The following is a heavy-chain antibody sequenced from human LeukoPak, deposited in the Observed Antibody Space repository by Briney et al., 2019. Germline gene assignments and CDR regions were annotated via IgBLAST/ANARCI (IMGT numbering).Heavy chain of an antibody. CDR1: GFTFSSYA. V-gene: IGHV3-30*04. CDR2: ISYDGSNK. D-gene: IGHD3-10*01. Sequence: GGSLRLSCAASGFTFSSYAMHWVRQAPGKGLEWVAVISYDGSNKYYADSMKGRFTISRDNSKNTLYLQMNSLRAEDTAVYYCARSFGGVYYYGMDVWGQGTTVTVSS. CDR3: ARSFGGVYYYGMDV. J-gene: IGHJ6*02.